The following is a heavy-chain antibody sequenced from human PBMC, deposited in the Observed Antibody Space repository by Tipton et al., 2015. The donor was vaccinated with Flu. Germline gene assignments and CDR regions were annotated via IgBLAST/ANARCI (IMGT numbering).Heavy chain of an antibody. V-gene: IGHV5-51*01. CDR3: ASRTKYRSPAAHDAFNI. CDR2: IYPGDSDT. CDR1: GYSFTSYW. D-gene: IGHD6-6*01. J-gene: IGHJ3*02. Sequence: QLVQSGAEVKKPGESLKISCKGSGYSFTSYWIGWVRQMPGKGLEWMGIIYPGDSDTRYSPSFQGQVTISADKSISTAYLQWSSLKASDTAMYYGASRTKYRSPAAHDAFNIWGQGTMVTVSS.